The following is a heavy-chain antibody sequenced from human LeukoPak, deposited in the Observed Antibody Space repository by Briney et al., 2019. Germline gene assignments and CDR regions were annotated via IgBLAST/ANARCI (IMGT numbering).Heavy chain of an antibody. J-gene: IGHJ4*02. D-gene: IGHD1-26*01. CDR3: ARDKWELPLDY. CDR2: ISSSGSYI. CDR1: GFTFSDYY. V-gene: IGHV3-11*04. Sequence: GGSLRLSCAASGFTFSDYYMSWIRQAPGKGLEWVSYISSSGSYIYYADSVKGRFTISRDNAKNSLYLQMNSLRAEDTAVYYCARDKWELPLDYWGQGTLVTVSS.